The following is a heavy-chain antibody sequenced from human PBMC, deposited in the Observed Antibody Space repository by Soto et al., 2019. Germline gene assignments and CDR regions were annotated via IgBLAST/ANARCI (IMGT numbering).Heavy chain of an antibody. D-gene: IGHD4-17*01. Sequence: QVQLQQWGAGLLKPSETLSLTCAVYGGSLSGYYWSWIRQPPGKGLEWIGEINHSGSTNYNPSLKSRVTISVDTSKNQFSLKLSSVTAADTAVYYCARGWGLYGDYVRFDYWGQGTLVTVSS. J-gene: IGHJ4*02. CDR1: GGSLSGYY. CDR3: ARGWGLYGDYVRFDY. CDR2: INHSGST. V-gene: IGHV4-34*01.